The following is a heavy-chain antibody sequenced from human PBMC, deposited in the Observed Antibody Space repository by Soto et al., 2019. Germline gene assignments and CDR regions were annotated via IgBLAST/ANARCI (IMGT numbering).Heavy chain of an antibody. Sequence: LRLSCAASGFTFRDYYMTWIRQAPGKGLEWVSYVSSSGTGIYYADSVKGRFTISRDNAKNSLYLVMSSLRAEDTAVYYCARAYSDAFDIWGQGTMVTVSS. D-gene: IGHD2-15*01. CDR1: GFTFRDYY. CDR3: ARAYSDAFDI. V-gene: IGHV3-11*01. CDR2: VSSSGTGI. J-gene: IGHJ3*02.